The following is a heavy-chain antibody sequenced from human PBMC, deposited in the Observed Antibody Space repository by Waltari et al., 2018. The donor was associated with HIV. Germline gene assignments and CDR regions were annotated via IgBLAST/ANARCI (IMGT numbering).Heavy chain of an antibody. CDR1: GFTFSLYW. CDR2: IKQDGSEK. V-gene: IGHV3-7*01. CDR3: ARMGLMMYAIGAFDI. Sequence: VQPGGSLRLSCAASGFTFSLYWMSWVRQAPGKGLEWVANIKQDGSEKHYVDSVKGRFTISRDNAKKSLYLQMNSLRAEDTAVYYCARMGLMMYAIGAFDIWGQGTMVTVSS. D-gene: IGHD2-8*01. J-gene: IGHJ3*02.